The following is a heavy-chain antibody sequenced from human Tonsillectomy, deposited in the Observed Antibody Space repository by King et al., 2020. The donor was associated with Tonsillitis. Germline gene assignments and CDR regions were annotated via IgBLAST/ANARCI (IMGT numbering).Heavy chain of an antibody. J-gene: IGHJ6*02. CDR2: INSDGSST. D-gene: IGHD2/OR15-2a*01. V-gene: IGHV3-74*01. CDR1: GFTFSSYW. Sequence: VQLVESGGGLVQPGGSLRLSCAASGFTFSSYWMHWVRQAPGKGLVWVSRINSDGSSTSYADSVKGRFTISRDNAKNTLYLQMNSLRAEDTAVYYCYYLGRDKGYGMDVWGQGTTVTVS. CDR3: YYLGRDKGYGMDV.